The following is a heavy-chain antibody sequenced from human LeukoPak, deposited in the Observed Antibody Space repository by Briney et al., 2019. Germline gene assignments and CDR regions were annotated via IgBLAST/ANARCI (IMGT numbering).Heavy chain of an antibody. V-gene: IGHV4-34*01. Sequence: ASETLSLTCAVYGGSFSGYYWSWIRQPPGKGLEWIGEINHSGSTNYNPSLKSRVTISVDTSKNQFSLKLTSVTAADTAVYYCAKSNGYGLVDIWGQGTMVTVSS. CDR1: GGSFSGYY. D-gene: IGHD3-10*01. J-gene: IGHJ3*02. CDR3: AKSNGYGLVDI. CDR2: INHSGST.